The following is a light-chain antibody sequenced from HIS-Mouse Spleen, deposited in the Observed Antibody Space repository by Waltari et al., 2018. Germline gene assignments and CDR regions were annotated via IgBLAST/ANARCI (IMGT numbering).Light chain of an antibody. CDR3: YSAADNNLV. CDR1: VLAKKY. Sequence: SYELTQPSSVSVSPGQTARITCSGAVLAKKYARWFQQKPGQDPVLVIYKDSERPAGLPERFSGSSSGTTVTLTISGAQVEDEADYYCYSAADNNLVFGGGTKLTVL. J-gene: IGLJ3*02. V-gene: IGLV3-27*01. CDR2: KDS.